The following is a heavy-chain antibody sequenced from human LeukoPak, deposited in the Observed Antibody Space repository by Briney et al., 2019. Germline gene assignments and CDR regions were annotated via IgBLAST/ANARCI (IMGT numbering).Heavy chain of an antibody. D-gene: IGHD6-13*01. CDR1: GFTVSSNY. J-gene: IGHJ1*01. Sequence: GSLRLSCAASGFTVSSNYMSWVRQAPGKGLEWVSVIYSGGSTYYADSVKGRFTISRDNSKNTLYLQMNSLRAEDTAVYYCARGIAAAGHPAEYFQHWGQGTLVTVSS. CDR2: IYSGGST. V-gene: IGHV3-53*01. CDR3: ARGIAAAGHPAEYFQH.